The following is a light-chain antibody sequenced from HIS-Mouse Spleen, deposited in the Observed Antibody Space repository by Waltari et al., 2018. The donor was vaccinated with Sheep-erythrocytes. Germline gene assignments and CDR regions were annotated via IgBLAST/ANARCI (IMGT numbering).Light chain of an antibody. CDR1: SSDVGGYNY. V-gene: IGLV2-14*03. CDR2: DVS. Sequence: QSALTQSASVSGSPGQSITISCTGTSSDVGGYNYVSWYQQHPGKAPKLMIYDVSNRPSGVSNRFSGSKSGNTASLTISGLQAEDEADYYCCSYAGSSTPWVFGGGTKLTVL. J-gene: IGLJ3*02. CDR3: CSYAGSSTPWV.